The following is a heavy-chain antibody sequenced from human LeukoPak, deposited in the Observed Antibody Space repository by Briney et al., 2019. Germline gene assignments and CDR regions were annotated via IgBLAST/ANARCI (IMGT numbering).Heavy chain of an antibody. J-gene: IGHJ5*02. V-gene: IGHV3-21*01. CDR2: HSSSSDYI. CDR1: GFTFSPYS. Sequence: GGALRLSCTASGFTFSPYSMNWVRQAPGKGRVWVSSHSSSSDYIYYADSVKGRFTISRDNAKNSLYLQMNSLRAEDTAVYYCARIPNSANFPNWFDPWGQGTLVTVSS. D-gene: IGHD4/OR15-4a*01. CDR3: ARIPNSANFPNWFDP.